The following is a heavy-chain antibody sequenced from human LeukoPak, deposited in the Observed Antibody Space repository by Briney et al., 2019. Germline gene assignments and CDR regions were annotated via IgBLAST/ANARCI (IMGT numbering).Heavy chain of an antibody. J-gene: IGHJ4*02. V-gene: IGHV3-30*18. CDR2: ISSDGSNK. Sequence: GRSLRLSCAASGFTLSTYGMHWVRQAPGKGLEWVAVISSDGSNKFYADSVKGRFTISRDGSKNTLYLQMNSLRPDDTAVYFCAKPQVTANWYYFHHWGQGTLVTVSS. CDR3: AKPQVTANWYYFHH. D-gene: IGHD2-21*02. CDR1: GFTLSTYG.